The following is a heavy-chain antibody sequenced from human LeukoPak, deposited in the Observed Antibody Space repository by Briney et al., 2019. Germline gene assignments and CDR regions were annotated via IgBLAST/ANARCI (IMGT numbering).Heavy chain of an antibody. CDR3: ARGGDGYNSDLDY. V-gene: IGHV3-23*01. CDR1: GFTFSSYG. J-gene: IGHJ4*02. D-gene: IGHD5-24*01. CDR2: ISGSGGST. Sequence: GGSLRLSCAASGFTFSSYGMSWLRQAPGKGLEWVPAISGSGGSTYYADSVKGRFTISRDNSKKTLYLQMNSLRAEDTAMYYCARGGDGYNSDLDYWGQGTLVTVSS.